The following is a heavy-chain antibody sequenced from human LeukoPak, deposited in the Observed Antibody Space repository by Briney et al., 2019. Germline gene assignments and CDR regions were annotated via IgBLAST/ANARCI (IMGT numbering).Heavy chain of an antibody. V-gene: IGHV1-69*13. CDR3: ARDTLYYYDSSGYYRFYYLDY. CDR2: IIPIFGTA. D-gene: IGHD3-22*01. CDR1: GGTFSSYA. Sequence: SVKVSCKASGGTFSSYAISWVRQAPGQGLEWMGGIIPIFGTANYAQKFQGRVTITADESTSTAYMELSSLRSEDTAVYYCARDTLYYYDSSGYYRFYYLDYWGQGTLVTVSS. J-gene: IGHJ4*02.